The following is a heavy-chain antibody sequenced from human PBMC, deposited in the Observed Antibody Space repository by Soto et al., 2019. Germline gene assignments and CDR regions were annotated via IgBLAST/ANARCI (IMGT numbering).Heavy chain of an antibody. CDR2: INAGNGNT. Sequence: QVPLVQSGAEVKKPGASVKVSCKASGYTFTSYAMHWVRQAPGQRLEWMGWINAGNGNTKYSQKFQGRVTITRDTSAITAYMELSSLRSEDTAVYYCARDQHSVWSQDMDVWGKGTTVTVSS. J-gene: IGHJ6*04. D-gene: IGHD2-21*01. V-gene: IGHV1-3*01. CDR3: ARDQHSVWSQDMDV. CDR1: GYTFTSYA.